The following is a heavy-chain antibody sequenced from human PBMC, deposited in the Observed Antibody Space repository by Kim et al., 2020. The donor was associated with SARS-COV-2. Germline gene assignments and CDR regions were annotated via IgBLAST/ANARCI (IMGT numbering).Heavy chain of an antibody. V-gene: IGHV4-39*01. Sequence: YDNPSPKSRVTISVDTSKNQFSLKLSSVTAADTAVYYCARRGRDGYNPDYWGQGTLVTVSS. D-gene: IGHD5-12*01. J-gene: IGHJ4*02. CDR3: ARRGRDGYNPDY.